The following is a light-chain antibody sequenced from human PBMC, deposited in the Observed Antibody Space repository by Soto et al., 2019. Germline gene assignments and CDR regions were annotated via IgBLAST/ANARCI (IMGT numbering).Light chain of an antibody. Sequence: QSVLTQPPSASGTPGQRVTISCSGSSSNIGSNYVYWYQQFPGSAPKLLIYRNDQRPSGVPDRFSGSKSGTSASLAISGPRSEDEADYYCAAWDHSLSAVVFGGGPKLTVL. CDR2: RND. J-gene: IGLJ2*01. V-gene: IGLV1-47*01. CDR1: SSNIGSNY. CDR3: AAWDHSLSAVV.